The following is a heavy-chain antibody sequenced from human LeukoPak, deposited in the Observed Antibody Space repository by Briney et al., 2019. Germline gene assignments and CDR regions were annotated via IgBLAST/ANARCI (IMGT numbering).Heavy chain of an antibody. CDR2: INHSGST. D-gene: IGHD1-26*01. Sequence: SETLSLTCAVYGGSFSGYYWSWIRQPPGKGLEWIGEINHSGSTNYNPSLKSRVTISVDTSKNQFSLKLSSVTAADTAVYYCAGEPSDYYYYGMDVWGQGTMVTVSS. CDR3: AGEPSDYYYYGMDV. J-gene: IGHJ6*02. V-gene: IGHV4-34*01. CDR1: GGSFSGYY.